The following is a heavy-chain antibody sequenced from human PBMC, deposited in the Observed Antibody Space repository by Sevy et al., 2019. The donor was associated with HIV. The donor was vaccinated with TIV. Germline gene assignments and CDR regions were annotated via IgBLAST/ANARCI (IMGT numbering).Heavy chain of an antibody. V-gene: IGHV4-34*01. CDR2: INHSGST. Sequence: SETLSLTCAVYGGSFSGYYWSWIRQPPGKGLEWIGEINHSGSTNYNLSLKSRVTISVDTSKNQFSLKLSSVTAADTAVYYCARGPGDRSGSYPPHFDYWGQGTLVTVSS. D-gene: IGHD3-10*01. CDR3: ARGPGDRSGSYPPHFDY. CDR1: GGSFSGYY. J-gene: IGHJ4*02.